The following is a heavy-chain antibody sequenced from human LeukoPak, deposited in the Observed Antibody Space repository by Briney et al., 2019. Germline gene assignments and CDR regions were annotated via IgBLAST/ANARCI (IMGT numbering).Heavy chain of an antibody. CDR1: GYTFTSYD. V-gene: IGHV1-8*03. D-gene: IGHD2-2*01. CDR3: ARGYCSSISCYREYFDL. Sequence: ASVKVSCKASGYTFTSYDINWVRQATGQGLEWMGWMNPNSGNTGYAQKFQGRVTITRNTSISTVYMELSRLRSDDTAVYYCARGYCSSISCYREYFDLWGRGTLVTVSS. J-gene: IGHJ2*01. CDR2: MNPNSGNT.